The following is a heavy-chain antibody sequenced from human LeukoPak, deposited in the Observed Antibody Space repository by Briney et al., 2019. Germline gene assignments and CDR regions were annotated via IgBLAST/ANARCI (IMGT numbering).Heavy chain of an antibody. Sequence: SETLSLTCTVSGLSISSYYWSCIRQPPGKGLEWIGYIYYSGSTNYNPSLKSRVTISVDTSKNQFSLRLSPVIAGDAAVYYCARHEGYCSSTSCYWRPIFDYWGQGTLVTVSS. CDR3: ARHEGYCSSTSCYWRPIFDY. V-gene: IGHV4-59*08. D-gene: IGHD2-2*01. J-gene: IGHJ4*02. CDR1: GLSISSYY. CDR2: IYYSGST.